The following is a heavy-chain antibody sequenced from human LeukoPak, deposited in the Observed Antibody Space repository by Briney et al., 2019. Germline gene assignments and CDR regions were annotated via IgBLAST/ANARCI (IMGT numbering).Heavy chain of an antibody. CDR3: AKDGRSMVRGVILGY. CDR1: GFTFSSYS. V-gene: IGHV3-21*01. D-gene: IGHD3-10*01. CDR2: ISSSSSYI. Sequence: GGSLRLSCAASGFTFSSYSMNWVRQAPGKGLEWVSSISSSSSYIYYADSVKGRFTISRDNSKNTLYLQMNSLRAEDTAVYYCAKDGRSMVRGVILGYWGQGTLVTVSS. J-gene: IGHJ4*02.